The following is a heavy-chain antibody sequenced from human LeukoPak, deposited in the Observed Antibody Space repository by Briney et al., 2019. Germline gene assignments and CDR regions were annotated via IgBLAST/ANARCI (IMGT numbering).Heavy chain of an antibody. D-gene: IGHD1-26*01. CDR3: ARDRNQFYSGTCYY. V-gene: IGHV1-46*01. CDR2: INPSGGST. J-gene: IGHJ4*02. Sequence: ASVKVSSTASGYTFTSYYMHWVRQAPGPGLEWMGIINPSGGSTSYAQKFQGRVTMTRDMSTSTVYMELSSLRSEDTAVYYCARDRNQFYSGTCYYWGQGTLATVSS. CDR1: GYTFTSYY.